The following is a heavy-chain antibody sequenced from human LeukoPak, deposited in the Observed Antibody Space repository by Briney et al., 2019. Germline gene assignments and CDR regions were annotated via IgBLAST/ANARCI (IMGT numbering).Heavy chain of an antibody. J-gene: IGHJ1*01. Sequence: SETLSLTCTVSGGSISSSSYYWGWIRQPPGKGLEWIGSIYYSGSTYYNPSLKSRVTISVDTSKNQFSLKLSSVTAADTAVYYCAGSSINILAQHWGQGTLVTVSS. V-gene: IGHV4-39*01. CDR1: GGSISSSSYY. CDR3: AGSSINILAQH. D-gene: IGHD3-10*01. CDR2: IYYSGST.